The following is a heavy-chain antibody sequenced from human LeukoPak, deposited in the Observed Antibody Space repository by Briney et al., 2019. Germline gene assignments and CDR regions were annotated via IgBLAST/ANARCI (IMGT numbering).Heavy chain of an antibody. CDR2: IYYSGST. CDR1: GGSISSYY. J-gene: IGHJ4*02. CDR3: ARDRRGTAVAGIDY. V-gene: IGHV4-59*12. D-gene: IGHD6-19*01. Sequence: SETLSLTCTVSGGSISSYYWSWIRQPPGKGLEWIGYIYYSGSTNYNPSLKSRVTMSVDTSKNQFSLKLSSVTAADTGVYYCARDRRGTAVAGIDYWGQGTLVTVSS.